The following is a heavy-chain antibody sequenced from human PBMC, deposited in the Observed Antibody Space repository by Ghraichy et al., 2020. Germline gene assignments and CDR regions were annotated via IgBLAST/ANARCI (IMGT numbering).Heavy chain of an antibody. CDR2: INRDRIT. D-gene: IGHD3-3*01. CDR3: ARYSEWLQIDS. CDR1: GGSFSGYC. Sequence: SETLSLTCDVYGGSFSGYCWTWIRQPPGKGLEWIGEINRDRITNYNPSLKSRVTISIETSRSQFSLKLTSVTAADTAVYYCARYSEWLQIDSWGQGTIVSVST. J-gene: IGHJ4*02. V-gene: IGHV4-34*01.